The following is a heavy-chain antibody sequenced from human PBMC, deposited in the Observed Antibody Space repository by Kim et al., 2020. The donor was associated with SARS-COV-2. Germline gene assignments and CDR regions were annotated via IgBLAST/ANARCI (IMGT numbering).Heavy chain of an antibody. CDR1: GFSFSSYV. Sequence: GGSLRLSCAASGFSFSSYVMNWVRQVPGKGLEWVAGISGTGGTSYYADSVKGRYTISRDNSLDTLYLQLDSLRVDDTAVFYCYRGFNYNRENDYGMDLWGQGPTVIVSS. CDR3: YRGFNYNRENDYGMDL. CDR2: ISGTGGTS. J-gene: IGHJ6*02. D-gene: IGHD3-10*01. V-gene: IGHV3-23*01.